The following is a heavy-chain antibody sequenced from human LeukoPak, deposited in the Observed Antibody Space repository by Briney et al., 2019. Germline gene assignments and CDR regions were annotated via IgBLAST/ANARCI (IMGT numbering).Heavy chain of an antibody. CDR2: ISSSSSYI. CDR1: GFTFSRYS. J-gene: IGHJ4*02. D-gene: IGHD1-26*01. V-gene: IGHV3-21*01. CDR3: ARGDGGAAGYDY. Sequence: PGGSLRLSCAASGFTFSRYSMNWVRQAPGKGLEWVSSISSSSSYIYYADSVKGRFTISRDNAKNSLYLQMNSLRAEDTAVYYCARGDGGAAGYDYWGQGTLVTVSS.